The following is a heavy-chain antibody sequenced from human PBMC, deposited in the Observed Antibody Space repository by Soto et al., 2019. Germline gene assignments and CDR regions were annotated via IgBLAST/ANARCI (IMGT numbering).Heavy chain of an antibody. V-gene: IGHV1-69*13. J-gene: IGHJ3*02. D-gene: IGHD2-2*01. CDR1: GGTFSSYA. Sequence: GASVKVSCKASGGTFSSYAISWVRQAPGQGLEWMGGIIPIFGTANYAQKFQGRVTITADESTGTAYMELSSLRSEDTAVYYCAREKDIVVVPAAAPDAFDIWGQGTMVTVSS. CDR2: IIPIFGTA. CDR3: AREKDIVVVPAAAPDAFDI.